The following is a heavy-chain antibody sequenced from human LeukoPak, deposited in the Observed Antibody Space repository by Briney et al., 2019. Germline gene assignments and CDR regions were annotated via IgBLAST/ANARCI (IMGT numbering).Heavy chain of an antibody. CDR2: ISSSSSYI. D-gene: IGHD3-10*01. CDR3: ARNRGGYGSGTFDYYMDV. J-gene: IGHJ6*03. CDR1: GFTFSSYS. V-gene: IGHV3-21*04. Sequence: GGSLRLSCAASGFTFSSYSMNWVRQAPGKGLEWVSSISSSSSYIYYADSVKGRFTISRDNAKNSLYLQMNSLRAEDTALYHCARNRGGYGSGTFDYYMDVWGKGTTVTVSS.